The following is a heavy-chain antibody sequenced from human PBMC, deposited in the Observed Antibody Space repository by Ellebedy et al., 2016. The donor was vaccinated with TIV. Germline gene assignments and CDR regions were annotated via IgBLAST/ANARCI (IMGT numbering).Heavy chain of an antibody. CDR1: GFTFSSYA. J-gene: IGHJ4*02. CDR2: VTGSGSST. D-gene: IGHD3-22*01. V-gene: IGHV3-23*01. CDR3: VKGGYDRSGYYAPPVEC. Sequence: GESLKISCAASGFTFSSYAMSWVRQAPGKGLEWVSTVTGSGSSTYYADSVKGRFTISRDNSKNTLYLQMNSLRVEDTAVYYCVKGGYDRSGYYAPPVECWGQGTLVTVSS.